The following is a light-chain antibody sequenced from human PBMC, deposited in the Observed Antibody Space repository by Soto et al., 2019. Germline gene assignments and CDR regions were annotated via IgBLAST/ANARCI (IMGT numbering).Light chain of an antibody. Sequence: QSALTQPASVSGSPGQSITISCTGTSSDVGHYNYVSWYQQHPGKAPKLMIHDVSNRPSGVSNRFSGSKSGNTASLTISGLQAEDEADYYCSSYTSSSTDVFGTGTKLTVL. CDR2: DVS. CDR3: SSYTSSSTDV. V-gene: IGLV2-14*01. J-gene: IGLJ1*01. CDR1: SSDVGHYNY.